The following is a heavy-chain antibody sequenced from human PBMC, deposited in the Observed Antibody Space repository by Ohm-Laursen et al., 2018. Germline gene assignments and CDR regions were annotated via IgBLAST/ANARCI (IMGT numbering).Heavy chain of an antibody. J-gene: IGHJ5*02. Sequence: ASVKVSCKVSGYTFTSYDINWVRQATGQGLEWMGWMNPNSGNTGYAQKFQGRVTMTRNTSIITAYMELSSLRSEDTAVYYCARGHTRIAARPNWFDPWGQGTLVTVSS. D-gene: IGHD6-6*01. V-gene: IGHV1-8*01. CDR3: ARGHTRIAARPNWFDP. CDR2: MNPNSGNT. CDR1: GYTFTSYD.